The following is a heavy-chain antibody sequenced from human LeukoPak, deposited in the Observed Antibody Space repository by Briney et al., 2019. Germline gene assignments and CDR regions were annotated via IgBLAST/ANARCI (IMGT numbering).Heavy chain of an antibody. V-gene: IGHV4-61*02. D-gene: IGHD6-19*01. CDR3: ARVGGGWYVLYFDY. CDR1: GASISSGSYY. Sequence: SETLSLTCTVSGASISSGSYYWSWIRQPAGKGLEWIGRIYTSGSTTHNPSLKSRVTISVDTSKNQFSLKLSSVTAADTAVYYCARVGGGWYVLYFDYWGQGMLVTVSS. CDR2: IYTSGST. J-gene: IGHJ4*02.